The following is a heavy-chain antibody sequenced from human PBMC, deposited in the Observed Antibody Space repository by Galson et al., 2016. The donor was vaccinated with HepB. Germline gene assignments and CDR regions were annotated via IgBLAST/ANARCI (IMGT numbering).Heavy chain of an antibody. J-gene: IGHJ3*02. CDR2: IGSGDFT. CDR3: AREGYSSGHCGAFDI. D-gene: IGHD6-19*01. V-gene: IGHV3-23*01. CDR1: GFIFTNYP. Sequence: SLRLSCAASGFIFTNYPMTWARQAPGKGLEWVSTIGSGDFTHYADSVKGRFTVSRDNSKNTLYLQMNSLTADDTALYYCAREGYSSGHCGAFDIWGRGTVVAVSS.